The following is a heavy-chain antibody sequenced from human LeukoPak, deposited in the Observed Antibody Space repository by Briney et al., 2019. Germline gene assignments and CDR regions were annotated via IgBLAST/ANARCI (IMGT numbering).Heavy chain of an antibody. CDR2: IVHSGNT. J-gene: IGHJ3*02. D-gene: IGHD3-10*01. CDR1: GGSFSGYY. V-gene: IGHV4-34*12. CDR3: ARRFAPSRNDAFDI. Sequence: SETLSLTCALYGGSFSGYYWSWIRQPPGKGLEWIGEIVHSGNTKYNPSLKSRVTILVDTSKNQFSLKLSSVTASDTAVYYCARRFAPSRNDAFDIWGQGTMVTVSS.